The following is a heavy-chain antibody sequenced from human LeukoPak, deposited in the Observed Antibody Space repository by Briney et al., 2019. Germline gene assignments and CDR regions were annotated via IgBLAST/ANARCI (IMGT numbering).Heavy chain of an antibody. CDR3: AKVYCSSTSCYGWVDY. D-gene: IGHD2-2*01. CDR1: GFTFSSYA. Sequence: GGSLRLSCAASGFTFSSYAMSWVRQAPGKGLEWVSAISGSGGSTYYADSVKGRFTISRDNSKNTLYLQINSLRAEDTAVYYCAKVYCSSTSCYGWVDYWGQGTLVTVSS. J-gene: IGHJ4*02. CDR2: ISGSGGST. V-gene: IGHV3-23*01.